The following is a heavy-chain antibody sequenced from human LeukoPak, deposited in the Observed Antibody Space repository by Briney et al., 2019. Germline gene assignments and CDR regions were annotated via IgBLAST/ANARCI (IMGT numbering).Heavy chain of an antibody. Sequence: GPSVKVSCKASGYSFTSYGISWGRPAPGQGREWMGWISANNGNTNYAQKLQGRVTMTTDTSTSAAYMDLRSLRCDDTALYYCAIFGSSSNNWFDPWGQGTLVTVSS. V-gene: IGHV1-18*01. CDR1: GYSFTSYG. J-gene: IGHJ5*02. D-gene: IGHD6-6*01. CDR3: AIFGSSSNNWFDP. CDR2: ISANNGNT.